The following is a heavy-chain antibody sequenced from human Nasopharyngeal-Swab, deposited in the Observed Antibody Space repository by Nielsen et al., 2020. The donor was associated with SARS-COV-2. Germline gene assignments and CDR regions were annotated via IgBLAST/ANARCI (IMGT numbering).Heavy chain of an antibody. J-gene: IGHJ4*02. CDR3: ARGIAAAGTLDY. CDR2: INAGNGNT. V-gene: IGHV1-3*01. Sequence: ASVKVSCKASGYTFTSYAMHWVRQAPGQRPEWMGWINAGNGNTKYSQKFQGRVTITRDTSASTAYMELSSLRSEDTAVYYCARGIAAAGTLDYWGQGTLVTASS. CDR1: GYTFTSYA. D-gene: IGHD6-13*01.